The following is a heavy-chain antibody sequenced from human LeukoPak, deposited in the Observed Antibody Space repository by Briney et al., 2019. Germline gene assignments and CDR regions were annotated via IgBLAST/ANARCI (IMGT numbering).Heavy chain of an antibody. V-gene: IGHV1-46*01. CDR2: IDPSGGST. D-gene: IGHD3-10*01. CDR1: GYTFTNSY. J-gene: IGHJ4*02. Sequence: ASVKVSCKASGYTFTNSYIHWVRQAPGQGLEWMGIIDPSGGSTSYPQKFQGRVTVTRDTSTSTVYMELSSLRSEDTAVYYCARDPYGSGSYYSHFDYWGQGTLVTVSS. CDR3: ARDPYGSGSYYSHFDY.